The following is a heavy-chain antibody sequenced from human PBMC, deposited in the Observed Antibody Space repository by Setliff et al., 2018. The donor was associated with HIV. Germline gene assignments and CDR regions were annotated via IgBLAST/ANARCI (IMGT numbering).Heavy chain of an antibody. CDR2: INTNTGNP. Sequence: ASVKVSCKASGYTFTSYAMNWVRQAPGQGLEWMGWINTNTGNPTYAQGFTGRFVFSLDTSVSKAYLQISSLTAEDTAVYYCARDESDYLYYMDYYYMEVWGKGTTVTVSS. D-gene: IGHD3-10*01. CDR3: ARDESDYLYYMDYYYMEV. V-gene: IGHV7-4-1*02. CDR1: GYTFTSYA. J-gene: IGHJ6*03.